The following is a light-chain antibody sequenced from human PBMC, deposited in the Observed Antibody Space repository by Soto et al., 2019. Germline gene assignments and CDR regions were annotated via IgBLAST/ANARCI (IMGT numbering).Light chain of an antibody. CDR3: QQFNSYPLT. CDR2: DVS. Sequence: AIQLTQSPSSLSASVGDRVTITCRASQGISSGLAWYQQKPGKAPKLLMYDVSSLESGVPSRFSGSGSGTDFTLTISSLQPEDFATYYCQQFNSYPLTLGGGTKVEIK. J-gene: IGKJ4*01. V-gene: IGKV1-13*02. CDR1: QGISSG.